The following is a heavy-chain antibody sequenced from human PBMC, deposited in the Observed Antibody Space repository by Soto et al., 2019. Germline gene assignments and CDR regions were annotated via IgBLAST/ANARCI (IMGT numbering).Heavy chain of an antibody. D-gene: IGHD3-9*01. V-gene: IGHV3-48*03. CDR1: GFTFSNFE. CDR2: INTAGSTK. Sequence: PGGSLRLSCAASGFTFSNFEMHWVRQAPGKGLEWVSYINTAGSTKYCAESVKGRFTISRDNARNSLFLQMNSLRAEDTAVYYCARAECSSPDCLTAYYSYGLDVWGQGSTVTASS. CDR3: ARAECSSPDCLTAYYSYGLDV. J-gene: IGHJ6*02.